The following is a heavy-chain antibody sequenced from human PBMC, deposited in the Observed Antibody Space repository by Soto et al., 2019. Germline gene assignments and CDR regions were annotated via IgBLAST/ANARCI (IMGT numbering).Heavy chain of an antibody. CDR2: ISTGGAYM. CDR1: GFTFRNYN. V-gene: IGHV3-21*01. D-gene: IGHD2-21*01. CDR3: ARDIAAPGGDYFDS. J-gene: IGHJ4*02. Sequence: EVQLVESGGGLVKAGGSLRLFCTASGFTFRNYNMNWVRQAPGKGLEWVSSISTGGAYMFYADSVKGRFTISRDTDQNSLLLQIDSPRAEDTAVYYCARDIAAPGGDYFDSWGQGTLVTVSS.